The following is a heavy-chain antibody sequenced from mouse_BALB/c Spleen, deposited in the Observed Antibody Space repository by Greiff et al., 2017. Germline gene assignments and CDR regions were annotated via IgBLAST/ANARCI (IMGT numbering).Heavy chain of an antibody. J-gene: IGHJ2*01. V-gene: IGHV14-3*02. CDR3: AELPGY. CDR2: IDPANGNT. Sequence: EVKVVDSGAELVKPGASVKLSCTASGFNIKDTYMHWVKQRPEQGLEWIGRIDPANGNTKYDPKFQGKATITADTSSNTAYLQLSSLTSEDTAVYYCAELPGYWGQGTTLTVSS. CDR1: GFNIKDTY.